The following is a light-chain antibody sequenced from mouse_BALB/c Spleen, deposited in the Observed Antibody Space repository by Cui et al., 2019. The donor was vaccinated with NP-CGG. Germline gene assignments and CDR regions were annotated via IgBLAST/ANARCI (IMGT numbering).Light chain of an antibody. V-gene: IGLV1*01. CDR2: GTN. Sequence: QAVVTQESALTTSHGERVTLTCRSSTGAVTTSNYANWVQEKPDHLFTGLIGGTNNRPPGVPARFSGSLIGDKAALTSTGAQTEDEAIYFCALWYSNHWVFGGGTKLTVL. CDR1: TGAVTTSNY. J-gene: IGLJ1*01. CDR3: ALWYSNHWV.